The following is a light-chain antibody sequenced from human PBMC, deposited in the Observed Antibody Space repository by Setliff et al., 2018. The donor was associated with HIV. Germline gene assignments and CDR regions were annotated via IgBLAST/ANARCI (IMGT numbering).Light chain of an antibody. CDR1: NSNIEINT. CDR2: SDN. Sequence: QSVLTQPPSASGTPGQRVTISCSGSNSNIEINTVNWFRHLPGTAPKLLIYSDNQRPSGVPDRFSGSKSGTSASLAISGLQSDDEADYYCAAWDDSLNGYVFGTGTKVTVL. CDR3: AAWDDSLNGYV. V-gene: IGLV1-44*01. J-gene: IGLJ1*01.